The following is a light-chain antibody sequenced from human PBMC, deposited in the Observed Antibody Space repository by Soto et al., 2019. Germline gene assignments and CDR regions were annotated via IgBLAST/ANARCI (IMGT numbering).Light chain of an antibody. J-gene: IGLJ1*01. CDR3: SSYSISTAYL. Sequence: QSVLTQPASVSGSPGQSITISCTGTSSDVGGYDYVSWYQLHPGKAPKLMVFEVSNRPSGVSYRFSGSKSGNTASLTISGLQAEDVADYFCSSYSISTAYLFGTGTTVTVL. CDR2: EVS. V-gene: IGLV2-14*01. CDR1: SSDVGGYDY.